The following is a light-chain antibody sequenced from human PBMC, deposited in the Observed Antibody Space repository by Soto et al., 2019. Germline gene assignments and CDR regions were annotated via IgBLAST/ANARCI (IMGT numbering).Light chain of an antibody. V-gene: IGKV1-5*01. CDR2: DAS. CDR3: QQCNRYPIT. CDR1: QSISSW. J-gene: IGKJ5*01. Sequence: DIQMTQSPSTLSASVVDRVTITGRASQSISSWLAWYQQKPGKAPKLLIYDASSLESGVPSRFSGSGSGTEFTLTISSLRPDDSATYYCQQCNRYPITFGQGTRLE.